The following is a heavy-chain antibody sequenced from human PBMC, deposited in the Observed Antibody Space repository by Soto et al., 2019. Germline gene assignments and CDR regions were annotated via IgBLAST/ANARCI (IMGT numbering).Heavy chain of an antibody. CDR1: GGSISSYY. D-gene: IGHD3-22*01. CDR2: IYYSGST. CDR3: ATQQGYDSSGYYHDY. Sequence: LSLTCTVSGGSISSYYWSWIRQPPGKGLEWIGYIYYSGSTYYNPSLKSRVTISVDTSKNQFSLKLSSVTAADTAVYYCATQQGYDSSGYYHDYWGQGTLVTVSS. J-gene: IGHJ4*02. V-gene: IGHV4-59*08.